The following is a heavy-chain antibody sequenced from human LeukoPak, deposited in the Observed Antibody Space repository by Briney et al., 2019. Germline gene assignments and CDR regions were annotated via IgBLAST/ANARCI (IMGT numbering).Heavy chain of an antibody. D-gene: IGHD3-9*01. CDR1: GFTFSSYG. CDR3: AKDFDILTGLTHY. J-gene: IGHJ4*02. Sequence: PGGFLRLSCAASGFTFSSYGMHWVRQAPGKGLEWVAVISYDGSNKYYADSVKGRFTISRDNSKNTLYLQMNSLRAEDTAVYYCAKDFDILTGLTHYWGQGTLVTVSS. V-gene: IGHV3-30*18. CDR2: ISYDGSNK.